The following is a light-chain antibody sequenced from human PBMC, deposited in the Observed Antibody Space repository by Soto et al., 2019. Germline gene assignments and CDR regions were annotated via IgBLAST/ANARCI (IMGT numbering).Light chain of an antibody. CDR2: EVT. V-gene: IGLV2-23*02. Sequence: QSALTQPASVSGSPGQSITISCTGTSSDAVSNNLVSWYQQHPGKAPKLIIYEVTKRPSGISNRFSGSTSGNTASLTISGLQAEDKADYYCCSYAGSSTFAFGGGTKLTVL. CDR1: SSDAVSNNL. CDR3: CSYAGSSTFA. J-gene: IGLJ2*01.